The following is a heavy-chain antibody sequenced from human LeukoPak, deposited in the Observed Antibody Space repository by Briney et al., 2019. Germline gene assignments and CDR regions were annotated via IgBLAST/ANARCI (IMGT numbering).Heavy chain of an antibody. Sequence: SETLSLTCTVSGGSISSYYWGWIRQPPGKGLEWIGYIYYSGSTNYNPSLKSRVTISVDTSKNQFSLKLSSVTAADTAVYYCATRGYSYALDAFDIWGQGTMVTVSS. CDR1: GGSISSYY. J-gene: IGHJ3*02. D-gene: IGHD5-18*01. CDR2: IYYSGST. V-gene: IGHV4-59*01. CDR3: ATRGYSYALDAFDI.